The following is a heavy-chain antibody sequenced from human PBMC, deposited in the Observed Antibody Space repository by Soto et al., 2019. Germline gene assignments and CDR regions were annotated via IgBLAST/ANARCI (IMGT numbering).Heavy chain of an antibody. CDR1: GFTFSSYW. V-gene: IGHV3-74*01. CDR2: INSDGSST. CDR3: ARVLMGSFDY. Sequence: GESLKISCAASGFTFSSYWMHWVRQAPGKGLVWVSRINSDGSSTSYADSVKGRFTISRDNAKNTLYLQMNSLRAEDTAVYYGARVLMGSFDYWGQGTLVTVSS. D-gene: IGHD2-8*01. J-gene: IGHJ4*02.